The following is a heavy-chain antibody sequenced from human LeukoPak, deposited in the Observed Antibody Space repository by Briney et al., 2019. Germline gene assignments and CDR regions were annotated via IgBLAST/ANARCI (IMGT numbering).Heavy chain of an antibody. CDR1: GFTVSTYG. D-gene: IGHD3-10*01. J-gene: IGHJ4*02. Sequence: GGSLRLSCAASGFTVSTYGMHWVRQAPGKGLEWVAVISNDGSNKYYADSVKGRFTISRDNSKNTLYLQMNSLRAEDSAVYYCAKGEYTYGPGSFDYWGQGTLVTVSS. CDR2: ISNDGSNK. CDR3: AKGEYTYGPGSFDY. V-gene: IGHV3-30*18.